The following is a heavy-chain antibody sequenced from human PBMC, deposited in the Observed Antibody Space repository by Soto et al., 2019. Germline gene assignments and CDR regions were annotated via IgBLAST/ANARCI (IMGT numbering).Heavy chain of an antibody. V-gene: IGHV5-51*01. CDR3: ARGGVSTRTFDY. CDR2: IYPSDSDT. Sequence: GESLKIACKGSGYNFAGYWIAWVRQMPGKGLELLGIIYPSDSDTRYRPSFQGQVTISADKSISSAYLQWSSLRASDTAMYYCARGGVSTRTFDYWGQGTPVTVSS. D-gene: IGHD3-3*01. CDR1: GYNFAGYW. J-gene: IGHJ4*02.